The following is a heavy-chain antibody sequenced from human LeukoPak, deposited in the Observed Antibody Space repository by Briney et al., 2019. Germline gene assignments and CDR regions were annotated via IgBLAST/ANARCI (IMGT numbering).Heavy chain of an antibody. Sequence: ASVKVSCKASGYTFTSYAMHWVRQAPGQRLEWMGWINAGNGNTKYSQKFQGRVTITRDTSASTAYMELSSLRSEDTAVYYCARSSQQGNWFDPWGQGTLVTVSS. D-gene: IGHD6-6*01. CDR2: INAGNGNT. V-gene: IGHV1-3*01. CDR3: ARSSQQGNWFDP. CDR1: GYTFTSYA. J-gene: IGHJ5*02.